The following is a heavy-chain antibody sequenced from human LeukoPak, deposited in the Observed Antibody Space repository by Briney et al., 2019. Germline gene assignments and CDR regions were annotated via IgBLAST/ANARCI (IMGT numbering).Heavy chain of an antibody. D-gene: IGHD4-11*01. Sequence: GGSLRLSCAASGFTFSSYSMNWVRQAPGKGLVWVSRINYDGTITNYADSVNGRFTVSRDNAKNTLYLQMNSLEAEDTAIYYCTRNNYGIDYWGQGTLVTVSS. CDR2: INYDGTIT. CDR1: GFTFSSYS. CDR3: TRNNYGIDY. J-gene: IGHJ4*02. V-gene: IGHV3-74*01.